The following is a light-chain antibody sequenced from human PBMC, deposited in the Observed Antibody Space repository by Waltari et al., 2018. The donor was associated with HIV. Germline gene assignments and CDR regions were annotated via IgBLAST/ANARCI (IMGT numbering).Light chain of an antibody. CDR2: QDT. V-gene: IGLV3-25*03. Sequence: SYELTQPPSVSVSPGPTARTPASGDALPKQYAYCFQQNPGQAPVLGIFQDTERPTGIPERLSGSSLGTMVTLTITGVQAEDEADYYCQSTDRSGTYWVFGGGTKLTVL. CDR3: QSTDRSGTYWV. CDR1: ALPKQY. J-gene: IGLJ3*02.